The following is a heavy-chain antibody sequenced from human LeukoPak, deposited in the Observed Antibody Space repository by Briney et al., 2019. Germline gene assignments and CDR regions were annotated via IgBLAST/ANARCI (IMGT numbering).Heavy chain of an antibody. Sequence: GGSLRLSCAASGFNFSSFGVNWVRQGPGEGLEWVSGISFILSTWSADSVKGRFTISRDNSKNTVYLQMNSLRDDDTAVYYCAKGTSSLNYDAFDIWGQGTLVTVSS. CDR1: GFNFSSFG. D-gene: IGHD6-19*01. CDR2: ISFILST. CDR3: AKGTSSLNYDAFDI. J-gene: IGHJ3*02. V-gene: IGHV3-23*01.